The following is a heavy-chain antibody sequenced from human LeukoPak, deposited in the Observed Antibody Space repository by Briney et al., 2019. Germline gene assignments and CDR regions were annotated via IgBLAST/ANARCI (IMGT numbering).Heavy chain of an antibody. J-gene: IGHJ5*02. CDR1: GFTFSRCW. V-gene: IGHV3-74*01. CDR3: ARTNSGGFDP. Sequence: GGSLRLSCAASGFTFSRCWMHWARQAPGKGLVWVSLINSDGSSTNYADSVKGRFTISRDNAKNTVYLQMNSLRAEDTAVYYCARTNSGGFDPWGQGTLVTVSS. CDR2: INSDGSST. D-gene: IGHD2-21*01.